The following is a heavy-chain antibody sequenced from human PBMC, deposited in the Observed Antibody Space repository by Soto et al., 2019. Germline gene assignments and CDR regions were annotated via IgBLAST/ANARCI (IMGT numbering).Heavy chain of an antibody. Sequence: ASVKVSCKASGYTFTSYGISWVRQAPGQGLEWMGWISAYNGNTNYAQKLQGRVTMTTDTSTSTAYVELRSLRSDDTAVYYCARDVGIAAAGIFDYWGQGTLVTVSS. D-gene: IGHD6-13*01. CDR1: GYTFTSYG. J-gene: IGHJ4*02. V-gene: IGHV1-18*01. CDR3: ARDVGIAAAGIFDY. CDR2: ISAYNGNT.